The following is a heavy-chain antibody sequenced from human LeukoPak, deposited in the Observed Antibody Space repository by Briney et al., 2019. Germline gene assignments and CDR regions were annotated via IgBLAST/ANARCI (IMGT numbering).Heavy chain of an antibody. J-gene: IGHJ3*02. D-gene: IGHD6-13*01. CDR3: ASSEVAAAGGLDAFDI. CDR2: INAGNGNT. V-gene: IGHV1-3*01. Sequence: ASVKVSCKASGYTFTSYAMHWVRQAPGQRLEWMGWINAGNGNTKYSQKFQGRVTITRDTSASTAYMELSSLRSEDTAVYYCASSEVAAAGGLDAFDIWGQGTMVTVSS. CDR1: GYTFTSYA.